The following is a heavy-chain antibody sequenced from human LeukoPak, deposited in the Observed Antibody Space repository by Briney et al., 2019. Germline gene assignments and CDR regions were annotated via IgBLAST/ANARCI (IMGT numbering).Heavy chain of an antibody. CDR2: IKEDGSEK. CDR1: GITFSNSW. V-gene: IGHV3-7*01. Sequence: WXXLRLSCAASGITFSNSWMCWVRQAPGKGLEWVANIKEDGSEKYYVNSVKGRFTISRDNAKNSLYLQMNSLRAEDTAVYYCARGGGSGSYYKRELDYWGQGTLVT. J-gene: IGHJ4*02. D-gene: IGHD3-10*01. CDR3: ARGGGSGSYYKRELDY.